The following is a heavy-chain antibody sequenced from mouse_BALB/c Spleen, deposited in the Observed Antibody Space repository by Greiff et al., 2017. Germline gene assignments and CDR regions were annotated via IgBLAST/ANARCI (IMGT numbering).Heavy chain of an antibody. CDR1: GFTFTSYW. CDR3: ARNYGNCFDY. D-gene: IGHD2-1*01. Sequence: VQLEQSGRGLVRPGGSLKLSCTASGFTFTSYWMHWVRQTPGQGLEWIGIIDPSNSETRLNQKFKDKATLNVDKSTNTAYMQLSSLTSEDSAVYYCARNYGNCFDYWGQGTTLTVSS. V-gene: IGHV1-52*01. J-gene: IGHJ2*01. CDR2: IDPSNSET.